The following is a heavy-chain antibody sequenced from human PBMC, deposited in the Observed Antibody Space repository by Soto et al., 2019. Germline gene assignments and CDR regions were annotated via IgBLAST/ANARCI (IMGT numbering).Heavy chain of an antibody. Sequence: GGSLRLSCEASGFSFSRHSMNWVRQAPGKGLEWVSSIGNDPSYLYYAGSVKGRFTISRDNAKNSLYLQMNSLRVEDTAVYYCARVAPPQDYWGQGTLVTVSS. CDR2: IGNDPSYL. CDR3: ARVAPPQDY. J-gene: IGHJ4*02. CDR1: GFSFSRHS. V-gene: IGHV3-21*06.